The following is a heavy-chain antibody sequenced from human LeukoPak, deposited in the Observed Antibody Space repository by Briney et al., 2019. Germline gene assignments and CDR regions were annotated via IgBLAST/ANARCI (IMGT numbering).Heavy chain of an antibody. CDR2: ISGSGGST. D-gene: IGHD2-2*01. CDR3: ARVGCSSTSCDPPKDV. V-gene: IGHV3-23*01. Sequence: GGSLRLSCAASGFTFSSYAMSWVRQAPGKGLEWVSAISGSGGSTYYADSVKGRFTISRDNAKNSLYLQMNSLRAEDTAVYYCARVGCSSTSCDPPKDVWGKGTTVTVSS. CDR1: GFTFSSYA. J-gene: IGHJ6*04.